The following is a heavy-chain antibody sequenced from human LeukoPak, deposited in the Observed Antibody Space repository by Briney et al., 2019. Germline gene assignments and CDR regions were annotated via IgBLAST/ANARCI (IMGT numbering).Heavy chain of an antibody. CDR3: TRGVLPARFDS. Sequence: ASVKVSCKASGYTFTGFWIHWVRQAPGQGFDWMGWINPNNGGTNYAQKFQGRVTMTRDTSTSTVYMELSSLISDDTAVYYCTRGVLPARFDSWGQGTLVTVTS. J-gene: IGHJ5*01. D-gene: IGHD2-2*01. V-gene: IGHV1-2*02. CDR1: GYTFTGFW. CDR2: INPNNGGT.